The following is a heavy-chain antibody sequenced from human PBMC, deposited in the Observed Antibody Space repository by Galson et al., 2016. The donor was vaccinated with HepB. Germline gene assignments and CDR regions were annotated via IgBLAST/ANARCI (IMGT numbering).Heavy chain of an antibody. J-gene: IGHJ4*02. Sequence: SLRLSCAGSGFGFGVFWMNWVRQAPGKGLEWVANIKYDGTEQNYADSVKGRFTISRDNAKNSVDLQMFRLRADDTAVYYWARRNSLDDWGQGALVTVSS. D-gene: IGHD1-7*01. CDR3: ARRNSLDD. CDR2: IKYDGTEQ. V-gene: IGHV3-7*01. CDR1: GFGFGVFW.